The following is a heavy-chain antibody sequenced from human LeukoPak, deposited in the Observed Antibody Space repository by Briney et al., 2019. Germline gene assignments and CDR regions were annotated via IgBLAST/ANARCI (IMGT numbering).Heavy chain of an antibody. J-gene: IGHJ4*02. V-gene: IGHV3-7*04. Sequence: GGSLRLSCAASGSTFSSYWMSWVRQAPGKGVEWVANIKQDGSEKYYVDSVKGRFTISRDNAKNSLYLQMNSLRAEDTAVYYCARGGITMVRGALAYYFDYWGQGTLVTVSS. CDR1: GSTFSSYW. CDR2: IKQDGSEK. CDR3: ARGGITMVRGALAYYFDY. D-gene: IGHD3-10*01.